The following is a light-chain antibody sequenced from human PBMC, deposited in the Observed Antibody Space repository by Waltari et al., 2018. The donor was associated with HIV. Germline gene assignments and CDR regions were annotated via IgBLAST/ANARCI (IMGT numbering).Light chain of an antibody. CDR3: TGWDASLSEYV. CDR1: YSNIRSDN. V-gene: IGLV1-47*01. J-gene: IGLJ1*01. CDR2: KNI. Sequence: QSVLNQPPSASGTPGPRVTISCSGSYSNIRSDNVYWYQHLPGTAPKLLIYKNIQRPSGVPDRFSGSKSGASAYLAISGLRSEDEADYYCTGWDASLSEYVFGPGTRVTV.